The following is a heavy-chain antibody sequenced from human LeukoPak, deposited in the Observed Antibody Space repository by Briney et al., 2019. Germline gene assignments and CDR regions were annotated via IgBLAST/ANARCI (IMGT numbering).Heavy chain of an antibody. J-gene: IGHJ6*02. V-gene: IGHV4-59*01. CDR1: GGSISSYY. CDR2: IYYSGST. Sequence: SETLSLTCTVPGGSISSYYRSWIRQPPGKGLERIGYIYYSGSTNYNPSLKSRVTISVDTSKNQFSLKLSSVTAADTAVYYCARVVFYGMDVWGQGTTVTVSS. CDR3: ARVVFYGMDV. D-gene: IGHD5/OR15-5a*01.